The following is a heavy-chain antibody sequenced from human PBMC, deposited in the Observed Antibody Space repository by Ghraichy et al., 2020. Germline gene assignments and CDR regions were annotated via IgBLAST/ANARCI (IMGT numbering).Heavy chain of an antibody. J-gene: IGHJ5*02. Sequence: ASVKVSCKASGYTFTGYYMHWVRQAPGQGLEWMGWINPNSGGTNYAQKFQGWVTMTRDTSISTAYMELSRLRSDDTAVYYCASSAAAGTSWFDPWGQGTLVTVSS. V-gene: IGHV1-2*04. CDR1: GYTFTGYY. CDR3: ASSAAAGTSWFDP. D-gene: IGHD6-13*01. CDR2: INPNSGGT.